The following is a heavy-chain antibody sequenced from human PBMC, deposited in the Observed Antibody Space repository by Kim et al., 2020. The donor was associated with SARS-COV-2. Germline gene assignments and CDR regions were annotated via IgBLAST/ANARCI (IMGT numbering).Heavy chain of an antibody. CDR2: IYSGGSST. V-gene: IGHV3-23*03. Sequence: GGSLRLSCAASGFTFSNYVMSWVRQAPGKGLEWVSVIYSGGSSTYYADSVKGRFTISRDDSKNTFYLQMNSLTAEDTALYYCAKGNGGYSYGYVDYWGQGTLVTVSS. CDR3: AKGNGGYSYGYVDY. D-gene: IGHD5-18*01. CDR1: GFTFSNYV. J-gene: IGHJ4*02.